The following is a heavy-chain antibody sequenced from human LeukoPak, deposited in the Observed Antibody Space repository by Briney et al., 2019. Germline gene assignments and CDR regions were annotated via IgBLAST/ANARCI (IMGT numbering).Heavy chain of an antibody. Sequence: SGGSLKLSCAASGFTFSSYAMSWVRQAPGKGLEWVSAISGSGGSTYYADSVKGRFTISRDNSKNTLYLQMNSLRAEDTAVYYCAKEKYYYDSSGIWGQGTMVTVSS. D-gene: IGHD3-22*01. CDR2: ISGSGGST. CDR3: AKEKYYYDSSGI. CDR1: GFTFSSYA. V-gene: IGHV3-23*01. J-gene: IGHJ3*02.